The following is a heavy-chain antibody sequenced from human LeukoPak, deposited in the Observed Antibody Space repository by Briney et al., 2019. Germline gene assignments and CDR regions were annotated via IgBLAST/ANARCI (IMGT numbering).Heavy chain of an antibody. Sequence: SETLSLTCTVSGGSISSYYWSRIRQPPGKGLEWIGYIYYSGSTNYNPSLKSRVTISVDTSKNQFSLKLSSVTAADTAVYYCARVWGSTADYWGQGTLVTVSS. V-gene: IGHV4-59*01. CDR3: ARVWGSTADY. CDR2: IYYSGST. D-gene: IGHD3-16*01. CDR1: GGSISSYY. J-gene: IGHJ4*02.